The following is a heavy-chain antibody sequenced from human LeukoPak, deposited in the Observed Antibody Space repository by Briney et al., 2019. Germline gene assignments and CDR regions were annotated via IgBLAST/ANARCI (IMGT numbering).Heavy chain of an antibody. CDR3: ARDRYCSGGSCYRWYFDL. D-gene: IGHD2-15*01. V-gene: IGHV3-66*01. J-gene: IGHJ2*01. CDR1: GFTVSSNY. Sequence: GGSLRLSCAASGFTVSSNYVSWVRQAPGKGLEWVSVIYSGGSTYYADSVKGRFTISRDNSKNTLYLQMNSLRAEDTAVYYCARDRYCSGGSCYRWYFDLWGRGTLVTVSS. CDR2: IYSGGST.